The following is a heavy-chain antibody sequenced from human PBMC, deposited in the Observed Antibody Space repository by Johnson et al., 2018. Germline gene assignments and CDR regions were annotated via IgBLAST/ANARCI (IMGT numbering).Heavy chain of an antibody. Sequence: QVQLQESGPGLVKPSGTLSLTCAVSGGSISTSNWWRWVRQPPGKGLGWFGEIYHSGSTNYNPSLKSRFTIPVDKSKNQLSLKLRSVTAADTALYYCARARGSSLGVGAFDIWGQGTMVTVSS. CDR1: GGSISTSNW. J-gene: IGHJ3*02. D-gene: IGHD3-16*01. CDR3: ARARGSSLGVGAFDI. V-gene: IGHV4-4*02. CDR2: IYHSGST.